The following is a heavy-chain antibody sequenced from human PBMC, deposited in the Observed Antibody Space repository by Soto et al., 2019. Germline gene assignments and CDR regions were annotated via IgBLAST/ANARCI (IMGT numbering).Heavy chain of an antibody. V-gene: IGHV4-34*01. Sequence: SETLSLTCAVYGGSFSGYYWSWIRQPPGKGLEWIGEINHSGSTNYNPSLKSRVTISVDTSKNQFSLKLSSVTAADTAVYYCARRRTSMVRGIAMYYFDYWGQGTLVTVSS. CDR3: ARRRTSMVRGIAMYYFDY. CDR1: GGSFSGYY. CDR2: INHSGST. J-gene: IGHJ4*02. D-gene: IGHD3-10*01.